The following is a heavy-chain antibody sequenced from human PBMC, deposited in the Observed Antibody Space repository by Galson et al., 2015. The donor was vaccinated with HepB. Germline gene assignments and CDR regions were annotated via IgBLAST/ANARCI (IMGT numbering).Heavy chain of an antibody. D-gene: IGHD2-2*03. CDR1: GFTFSSYA. CDR2: ISGSSGTT. V-gene: IGHV3-23*01. J-gene: IGHJ4*02. CDR3: AKDDRGYFLKFFDY. Sequence: SLRLSCAASGFTFSSYAMSWVRQAPGKGLEWVSAISGSSGTTFYADSVKGRFTISRDNSKNTLFLQMNSLRAEDTAVYFCAKDDRGYFLKFFDYWGQGTLVTVSS.